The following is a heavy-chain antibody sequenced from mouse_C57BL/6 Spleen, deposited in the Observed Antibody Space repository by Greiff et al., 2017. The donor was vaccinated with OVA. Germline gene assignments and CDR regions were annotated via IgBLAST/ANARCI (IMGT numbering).Heavy chain of an antibody. D-gene: IGHD4-1*01. CDR1: GYTFTSYW. CDR2: IAPSDSYT. CDR3: ARDWDGFDY. Sequence: QVQLQQPGAELVMPGASVKLSCKASGYTFTSYWMHWVKQRPGQGLEWIGEIAPSDSYTNYNQKFKGKSTLTVDKSSSTAYMQLSSLTSADSAVYYCARDWDGFDYWGQGTTLTVSS. J-gene: IGHJ2*01. V-gene: IGHV1-69*01.